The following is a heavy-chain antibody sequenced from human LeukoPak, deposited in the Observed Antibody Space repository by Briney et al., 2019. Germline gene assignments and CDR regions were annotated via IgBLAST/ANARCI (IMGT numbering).Heavy chain of an antibody. CDR2: INPSSGGT. V-gene: IGHV1-2*02. Sequence: ASVTVSCKASGYTFTGHYMHWVRQAPGQGLEWMGWINPSSGGTNYAQEFQGRVTMTRDTSISTVYMELSRLRSDDTAVYFCARGGETIAAIVLNWFDPWGQGTLVTVSS. CDR1: GYTFTGHY. CDR3: ARGGETIAAIVLNWFDP. J-gene: IGHJ5*02. D-gene: IGHD2-8*01.